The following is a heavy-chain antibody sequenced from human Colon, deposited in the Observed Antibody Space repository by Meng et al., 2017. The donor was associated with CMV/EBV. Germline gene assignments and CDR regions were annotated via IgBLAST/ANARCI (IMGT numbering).Heavy chain of an antibody. CDR1: GFTFSGTA. D-gene: IGHD1-26*01. CDR2: VRSKANRYAT. V-gene: IGHV3-73*01. J-gene: IGHJ6*02. CDR3: TRQTWWELLSSDYYYGMDV. Sequence: GGSLRLSCATSGFTFSGTAMHWVRQASGRGLEWVGRVRSKANRYATSYAASVKGRFTISRDDSKNMAYLEMNSLKTEDTAVYYCTRQTWWELLSSDYYYGMDVWGQGTTVTVSS.